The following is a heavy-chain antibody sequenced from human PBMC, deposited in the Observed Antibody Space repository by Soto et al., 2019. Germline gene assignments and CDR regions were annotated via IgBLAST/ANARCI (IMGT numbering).Heavy chain of an antibody. V-gene: IGHV1-18*01. Sequence: QVQLVQSGAEVKKPGASVKVSCKASGYTFTSYGISWVRQAPGQGLEWMGWISAYNGNTNYAQKLQGRITMTRDPSTSTAYMKLRSLRSDDTAVYHCARDPPYYSDGSGYFFDYWGQGTLVTVSS. J-gene: IGHJ4*02. CDR1: GYTFTSYG. CDR2: ISAYNGNT. CDR3: ARDPPYYSDGSGYFFDY. D-gene: IGHD3-22*01.